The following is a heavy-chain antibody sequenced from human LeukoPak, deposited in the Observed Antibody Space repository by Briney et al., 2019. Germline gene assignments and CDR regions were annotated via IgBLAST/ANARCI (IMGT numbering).Heavy chain of an antibody. CDR2: ISSSSSYI. J-gene: IGHJ4*02. Sequence: PGGSLRLSCAASGFTFSSYSMNWVRQAPGKGLEWVSSISSSSSYIYYADSVKGRFTISRDNAKNSLYLQMNSLRAEDTAVYYCARGGGGGYYHLLDYWGQGTLVTVSS. V-gene: IGHV3-21*01. CDR3: ARGGGGGYYHLLDY. D-gene: IGHD1-26*01. CDR1: GFTFSSYS.